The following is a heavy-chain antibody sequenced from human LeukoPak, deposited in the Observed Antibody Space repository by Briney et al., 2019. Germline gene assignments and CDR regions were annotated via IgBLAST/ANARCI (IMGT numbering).Heavy chain of an antibody. CDR3: ARGRGYDSN. D-gene: IGHD3-3*01. CDR1: GGSFSGYY. Sequence: SETLSLTCAVYGGSFSGYYWSWIRQPPGKGLEWIGEINHSGSTNYNPSLKSRVTISVDTSKNQFSLKLSSVTAADTAVYYCARGRGYDSNWGQGTLVTVSS. J-gene: IGHJ4*02. CDR2: INHSGST. V-gene: IGHV4-34*01.